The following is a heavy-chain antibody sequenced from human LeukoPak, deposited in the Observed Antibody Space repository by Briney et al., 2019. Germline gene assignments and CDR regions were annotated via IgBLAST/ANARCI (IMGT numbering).Heavy chain of an antibody. D-gene: IGHD4-17*01. Sequence: GGSLRLSCAPSGFTFRCYAMSWVRPPPGKGREVVSAICGSGDSTYYADSVEGRFTISRDNSKNTLYLQMNSLRAKDTAVYYRATRSALVTTVTTVYFDYWGQGTLVTVSS. J-gene: IGHJ4*02. CDR2: ICGSGDST. V-gene: IGHV3-23*01. CDR3: ATRSALVTTVTTVYFDY. CDR1: GFTFRCYA.